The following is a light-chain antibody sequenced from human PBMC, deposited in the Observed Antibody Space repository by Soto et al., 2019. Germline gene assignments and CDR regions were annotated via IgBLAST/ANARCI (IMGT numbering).Light chain of an antibody. V-gene: IGKV3-15*01. J-gene: IGKJ1*01. CDR1: QSVSSN. CDR3: QQYNNWRTWT. Sequence: EIVMTQSPATLSVSPGERATLSCRASQSVSSNLAWYQQKPGQAPRLLIYGASTRATGIPARFSGSGSGTEFTLTISSLQSEDFAVYYCQQYNNWRTWTFGQVTKVEIK. CDR2: GAS.